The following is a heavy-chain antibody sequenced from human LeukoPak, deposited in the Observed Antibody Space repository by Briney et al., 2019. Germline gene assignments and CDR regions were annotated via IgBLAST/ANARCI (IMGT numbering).Heavy chain of an antibody. D-gene: IGHD1-26*01. CDR2: IIPIFGTA. V-gene: IGHV1-69*05. Sequence: PGASVKVSCKASGGTFSSYAISWVRQAPGQGLEWMGGIIPIFGTANYAQKFQGRVTNTTDESTSTAYMELSSLRSEDTAVYYCAREIVGATHFDYWGQGTLVTVSS. CDR3: AREIVGATHFDY. CDR1: GGTFSSYA. J-gene: IGHJ4*02.